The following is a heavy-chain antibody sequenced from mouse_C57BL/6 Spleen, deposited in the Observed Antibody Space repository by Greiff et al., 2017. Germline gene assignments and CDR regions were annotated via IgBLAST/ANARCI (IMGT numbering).Heavy chain of an antibody. CDR3: AREGNLYYYAMDY. J-gene: IGHJ4*01. CDR2: ISYDGSN. V-gene: IGHV3-6*01. Sequence: EVQLQQSGPGLVKPSQSLSLTCSVTGYSITSGYYWNWIRQFPGNKLEWMGYISYDGSNNYNPSLKNRISLTRDTSKNQFFLKLNSVTTEDTATYCCAREGNLYYYAMDYWGQGTSVTVSS. CDR1: GYSITSGYY. D-gene: IGHD2-1*01.